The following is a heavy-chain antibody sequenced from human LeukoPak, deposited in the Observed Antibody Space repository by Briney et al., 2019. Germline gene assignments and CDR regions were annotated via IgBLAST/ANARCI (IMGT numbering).Heavy chain of an antibody. J-gene: IGHJ5*02. V-gene: IGHV3-48*03. CDR2: ISSSGSTI. D-gene: IGHD5-18*01. CDR1: GFTFSSYE. Sequence: GGSLRLSCAASGFTFSSYEMNWVRPAPGKGLEWVSYISSSGSTIYYADFVKGRFTISRDNAKNSLYLQMNSLRAEDTAVYYCARVKGGYGAFDPWGQGTLVTVSS. CDR3: ARVKGGYGAFDP.